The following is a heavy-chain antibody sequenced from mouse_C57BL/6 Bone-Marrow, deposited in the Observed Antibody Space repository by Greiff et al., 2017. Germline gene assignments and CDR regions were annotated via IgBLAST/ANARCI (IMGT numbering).Heavy chain of an antibody. V-gene: IGHV1-69*01. J-gene: IGHJ3*01. CDR2: IDPSDSYT. CDR1: GYTFTSYW. CDR3: ARRRGNYGGFAY. Sequence: VQLQQPGAELVMPGASVKLSCKASGYTFTSYWMHWVKQRPGQGLEWIGEIDPSDSYTNYNQKFKGKSTLTVDKSSSTAYMQLSSLTSEGSAVYYCARRRGNYGGFAYWGQGTLVTVSA. D-gene: IGHD2-1*01.